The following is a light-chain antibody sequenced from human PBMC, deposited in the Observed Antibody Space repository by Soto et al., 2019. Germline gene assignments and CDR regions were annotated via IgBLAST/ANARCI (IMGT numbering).Light chain of an antibody. CDR2: DAS. J-gene: IGKJ1*01. CDR1: QSVSSN. CDR3: QQYNDWPRT. Sequence: EIVMTQSPATLSVSPGERATLSCRASQSVSSNLAWYQQKPGQAPRLLIHDASTRATAIPTRFSGSGSGADFTLTISSLQSEDIAVYYCQQYNDWPRTFGQGTKV. V-gene: IGKV3-15*01.